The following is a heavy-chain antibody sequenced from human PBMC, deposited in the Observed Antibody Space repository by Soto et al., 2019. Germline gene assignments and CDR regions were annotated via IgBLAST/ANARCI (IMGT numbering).Heavy chain of an antibody. CDR1: GFTFSSYW. CDR2: IKQDGTEK. Sequence: GGSLRLSCGASGFTFSSYWMSWVRQAPGKGLEWVANIKQDGTEKYYVDSVKGRFTISRDNAKNSLYLQMNSLRAEDTAVYYCARVTDPNYYYMDVWGKGTMVTVSS. J-gene: IGHJ6*03. CDR3: ARVTDPNYYYMDV. V-gene: IGHV3-7*01.